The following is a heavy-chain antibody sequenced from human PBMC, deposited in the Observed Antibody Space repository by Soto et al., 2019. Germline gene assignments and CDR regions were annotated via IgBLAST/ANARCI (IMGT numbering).Heavy chain of an antibody. Sequence: GGSLRLSCAASGFTFSSYGMHWVRQAPGKGLEWVAVISYDGSNKYYADSVKGRFTISRDNSKNTLYLQMNSLRAEDTAVYYCAKDGLGCSSTSCYYYYGMDVWGQGTTVTVSS. CDR3: AKDGLGCSSTSCYYYYGMDV. V-gene: IGHV3-30*18. D-gene: IGHD2-2*01. J-gene: IGHJ6*02. CDR2: ISYDGSNK. CDR1: GFTFSSYG.